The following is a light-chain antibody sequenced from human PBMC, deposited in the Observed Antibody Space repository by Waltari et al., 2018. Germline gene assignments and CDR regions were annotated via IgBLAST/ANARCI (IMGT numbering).Light chain of an antibody. V-gene: IGLV7-43*01. CDR3: LLYHGSAQV. CDR1: TGAVTSANY. CDR2: STS. Sequence: QTVVTQEPSLTVSPGGTVTLTCASSTGAVTSANYPNWIQQKPGQAPRGLIYSTSNKHSWTPALFSGALLGGKAALTLSGVQPEDEADYYCLLYHGSAQVFGGGTKLTVL. J-gene: IGLJ3*02.